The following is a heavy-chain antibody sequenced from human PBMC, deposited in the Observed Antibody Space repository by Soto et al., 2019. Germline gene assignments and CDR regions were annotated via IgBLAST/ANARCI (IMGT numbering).Heavy chain of an antibody. CDR1: GFTFSSYA. D-gene: IGHD2-15*01. V-gene: IGHV3-23*01. CDR2: ISGSGGST. J-gene: IGHJ4*02. CDR3: ASNIVVVVAAIPG. Sequence: EVQLLESGGGLVQPGGSLRLSCAASGFTFSSYAMSWVRQAPGKGLEWVSAISGSGGSTYYADSVKGRFTISRDNSKNTLYLQMNSLRAEDTAVCYCASNIVVVVAAIPGWGQGTLVTVSS.